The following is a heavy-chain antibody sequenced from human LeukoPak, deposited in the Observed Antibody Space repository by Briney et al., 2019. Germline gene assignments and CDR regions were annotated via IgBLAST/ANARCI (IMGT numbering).Heavy chain of an antibody. Sequence: AGGSLRLSCVASEFNFFSYGMQWVRQAPRKGLVWVSRIFTDGSTTSYADSVKGRFTIPRDNAKNTLYLEMKSLRVEDTAVYYCARELPREVTLDYWGQGTLVTVSP. CDR3: ARELPREVTLDY. V-gene: IGHV3-74*01. CDR2: IFTDGSTT. CDR1: EFNFFSYG. D-gene: IGHD2-21*02. J-gene: IGHJ4*01.